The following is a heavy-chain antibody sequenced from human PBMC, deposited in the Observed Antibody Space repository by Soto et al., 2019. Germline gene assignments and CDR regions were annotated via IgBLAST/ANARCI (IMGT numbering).Heavy chain of an antibody. Sequence: GGSLRLSCAASAFTLSDHYMDWVRQAPGKGLEWVGRTRDKGKSYTTEYAASVKGRFTISRDESKNSLYLQMNSLETEDTAVYYCGSSRIAIYYASGRESTRLYYMDVWGKGTTVTVSS. CDR2: TRDKGKSYTT. D-gene: IGHD3-10*01. J-gene: IGHJ6*03. CDR3: GSSRIAIYYASGRESTRLYYMDV. CDR1: AFTLSDHY. V-gene: IGHV3-72*01.